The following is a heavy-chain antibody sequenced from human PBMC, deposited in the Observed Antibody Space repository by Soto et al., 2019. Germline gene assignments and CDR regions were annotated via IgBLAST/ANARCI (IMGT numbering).Heavy chain of an antibody. V-gene: IGHV4-34*01. J-gene: IGHJ4*02. CDR1: GGSFSGYY. CDR3: ARSSYYYDSSGYAQSSFDY. Sequence: ASETLSLTCAVYGGSFSGYYWSWIRQPPGKGLEWIGEINHSGSTNYNPSLKSRVTISVDTSKNQFSLKLSSVTAADTAVYYCARSSYYYDSSGYAQSSFDYWGQGTLVTVSS. D-gene: IGHD3-22*01. CDR2: INHSGST.